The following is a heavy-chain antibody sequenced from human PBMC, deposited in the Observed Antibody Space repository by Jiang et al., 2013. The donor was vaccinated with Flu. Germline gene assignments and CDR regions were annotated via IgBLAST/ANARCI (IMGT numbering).Heavy chain of an antibody. V-gene: IGHV5-51*01. D-gene: IGHD5-24*01. CDR1: GYDFTNYW. CDR3: ARHIDPRSQFNPFNI. Sequence: GAEVKKPGESLKISCKGSGYDFTNYWIGWVRQMPGKGLEWMGMVYPGESIIIYNPSFGGQVTISADKSTSTAYLQWDSLKASDTAIYYCARHIDPRSQFNPFNIWGQGTTVTVSS. CDR2: VYPGESII. J-gene: IGHJ3*02.